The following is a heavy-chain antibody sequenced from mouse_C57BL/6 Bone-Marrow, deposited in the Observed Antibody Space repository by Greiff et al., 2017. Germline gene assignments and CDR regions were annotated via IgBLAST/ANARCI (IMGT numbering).Heavy chain of an antibody. J-gene: IGHJ4*01. D-gene: IGHD2-5*01. CDR3: ARQGYYSNSYAMGY. CDR2: ISSGGSYT. Sequence: EVKLVESGGDLVKPGGSLKLSCAASGFTFSSYGMSWVRQTPDKRLEWVATISSGGSYTHYPDSVKGRSTISRDNAKNTLYLQMSSLKSEDTAMYYCARQGYYSNSYAMGYWGQGTSVTVSS. V-gene: IGHV5-6*01. CDR1: GFTFSSYG.